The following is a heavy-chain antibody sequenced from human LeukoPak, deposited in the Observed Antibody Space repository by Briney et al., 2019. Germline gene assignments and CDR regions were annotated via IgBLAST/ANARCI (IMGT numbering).Heavy chain of an antibody. CDR2: MYNTGRP. D-gene: IGHD4/OR15-4a*01. V-gene: IGHV4-31*03. CDR3: ASRGAHTNWFDP. J-gene: IGHJ5*02. Sequence: PSETLSLTCTASGGSISRGGYYWSWIRQHPGKGLEWIGYMYNTGRPYYHPSLKSRVTISVDTSKNQFSLKLSSVTAADTAVYYCASRGAHTNWFDPWGQGTLVTVSS. CDR1: GGSISRGGYY.